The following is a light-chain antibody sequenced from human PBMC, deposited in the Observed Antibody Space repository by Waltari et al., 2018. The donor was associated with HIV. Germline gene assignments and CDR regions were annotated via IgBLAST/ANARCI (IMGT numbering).Light chain of an antibody. Sequence: QSALTQPASVSGSPGQSITISCTGTSSDVGSYNLVSWYQQHPGKAPKLIIYEVSKRPSGVSNRFSGSKSGNTASLTISGLQAEDEADYYCCSYAGSRVFGGGTKLTVL. CDR1: SSDVGSYNL. CDR2: EVS. J-gene: IGLJ3*02. CDR3: CSYAGSRV. V-gene: IGLV2-23*02.